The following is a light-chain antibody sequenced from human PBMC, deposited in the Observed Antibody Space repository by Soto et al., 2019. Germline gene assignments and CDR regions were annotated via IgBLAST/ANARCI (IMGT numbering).Light chain of an antibody. J-gene: IGLJ2*01. V-gene: IGLV2-8*01. Sequence: QSVLTQPPSASGSPGQSVTISCTGTSSDVGGYNYVSWYQQHPGKAPKLMIYEVSKRPSGVPDRFSGSESGNTASLTVSGLQAEDEADYYCSSYAGSNNLVVFGGGTKLTVL. CDR3: SSYAGSNNLVV. CDR1: SSDVGGYNY. CDR2: EVS.